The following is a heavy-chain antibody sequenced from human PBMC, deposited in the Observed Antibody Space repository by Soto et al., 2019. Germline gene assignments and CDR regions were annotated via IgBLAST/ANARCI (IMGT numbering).Heavy chain of an antibody. V-gene: IGHV3-21*01. CDR1: GFTFSSYS. Sequence: PGGSLRLSCAASGFTFSSYSMNWVRQAPGKGLEWVSSISSSSSYIYYADSVKGRFTISRDNAKNSLYLQMNSLRAEDTAVYYCARANCSGGSCYAYYYYGMDVWGQGTTVTVS. J-gene: IGHJ6*02. CDR3: ARANCSGGSCYAYYYYGMDV. CDR2: ISSSSSYI. D-gene: IGHD2-15*01.